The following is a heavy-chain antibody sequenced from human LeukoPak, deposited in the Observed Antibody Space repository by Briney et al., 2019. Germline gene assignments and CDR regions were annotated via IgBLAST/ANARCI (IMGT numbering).Heavy chain of an antibody. CDR3: ARSDFSGASGSYDY. J-gene: IGHJ4*02. Sequence: GGSLRLSCAASGFTLSSYAMHWVRQAPGKGLERVAVISYDGSNKYYADSVQGRVTISRDNSKNTLYLQMNSLRAEDTAVYYCARSDFSGASGSYDYWGQGTLVTVSS. D-gene: IGHD1-26*01. CDR2: ISYDGSNK. CDR1: GFTLSSYA. V-gene: IGHV3-30-3*01.